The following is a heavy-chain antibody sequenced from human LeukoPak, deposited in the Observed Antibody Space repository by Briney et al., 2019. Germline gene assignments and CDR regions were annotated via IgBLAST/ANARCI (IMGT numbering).Heavy chain of an antibody. CDR3: ASFLQKNYYFDY. J-gene: IGHJ4*02. D-gene: IGHD1-1*01. CDR2: ISYDGSNK. V-gene: IGHV3-30-3*01. Sequence: PGGSLRLSCAASGFTFSSYAMHWVRQAPGKGLEWVAVISYDGSNKYYADSVKGRFTISRDNSKNTLYLQMNSLRAEDTAVYYCASFLQKNYYFDYWGQGTLVTVSS. CDR1: GFTFSSYA.